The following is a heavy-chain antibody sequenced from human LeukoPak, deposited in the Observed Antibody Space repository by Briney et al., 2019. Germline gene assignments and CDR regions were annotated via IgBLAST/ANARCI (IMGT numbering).Heavy chain of an antibody. D-gene: IGHD3-10*01. CDR1: GGSISSGGYS. Sequence: SETLSLTCAVSGGSISSGGYSWSWIRQPPGKGLEWIGYIYYSGSTYYNPSLKSRVTISVDTSKNQFSLKLSSVTAADTAVYYCARDFTMVRGHFDPWGQGTLVTVSS. J-gene: IGHJ5*02. CDR2: IYYSGST. V-gene: IGHV4-30-4*07. CDR3: ARDFTMVRGHFDP.